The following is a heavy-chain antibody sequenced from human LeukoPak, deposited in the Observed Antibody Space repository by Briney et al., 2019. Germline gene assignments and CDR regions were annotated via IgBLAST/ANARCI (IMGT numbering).Heavy chain of an antibody. CDR2: IKQDGSDK. CDR3: ARYCSRSTCPRGDF. Sequence: PGGSLRLSCAASGFTFSSYWMSWVRQAPGKGLEWVANIKQDGSDKSYADSVKGRFTISRDNSKNTLYLQMNSLRAEDTAVYYCARYCSRSTCPRGDFWGRGTMVTVSS. CDR1: GFTFSSYW. V-gene: IGHV3-7*02. D-gene: IGHD2-2*01. J-gene: IGHJ3*01.